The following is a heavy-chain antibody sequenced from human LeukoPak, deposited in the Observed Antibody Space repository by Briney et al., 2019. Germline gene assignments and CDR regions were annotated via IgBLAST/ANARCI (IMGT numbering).Heavy chain of an antibody. CDR3: ARTYSSSFIYEFDY. CDR1: GGSVSSGSYY. J-gene: IGHJ4*02. Sequence: SETLSLTCTVSGGSVSSGSYYWSWIRQPPGKGLEWIGYIYYSGSTNYNPSLKSRVTISVDTSKNQFSLKLGSVTAADTAVYYCARTYSSSFIYEFDYWGQGTLVTVSS. V-gene: IGHV4-61*01. CDR2: IYYSGST. D-gene: IGHD6-6*01.